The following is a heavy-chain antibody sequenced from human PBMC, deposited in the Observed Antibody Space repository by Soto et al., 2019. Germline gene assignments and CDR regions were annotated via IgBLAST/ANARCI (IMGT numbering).Heavy chain of an antibody. V-gene: IGHV3-23*01. CDR2: ISGSGGST. J-gene: IGHJ3*02. Sequence: EVQLLESGGGLVQPGGSLRLSCAASGFTFSNYAMSWVRQAPGKGLEWVSAISGSGGSTYYADSVKGRFTISRDNSKNTLFLQMNSLRAEDTAVYYCAKERYCSGGSCYSEWAFDIWGQGTMVTVSS. D-gene: IGHD2-15*01. CDR1: GFTFSNYA. CDR3: AKERYCSGGSCYSEWAFDI.